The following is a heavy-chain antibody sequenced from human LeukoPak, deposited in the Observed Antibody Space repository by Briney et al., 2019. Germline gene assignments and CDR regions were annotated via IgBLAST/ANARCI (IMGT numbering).Heavy chain of an antibody. Sequence: GASVKVSCKASGYTFTGYFMHWVRQAPGQGLEWIGWINPNIGATKYARKFQGRVTMTRDTSISTAYMELSSLRSEDTAVYYCATGGIVPAASPYYYYYGMDVWGQGTTVTVSS. CDR1: GYTFTGYF. CDR3: ATGGIVPAASPYYYYYGMDV. V-gene: IGHV1-2*02. CDR2: INPNIGAT. D-gene: IGHD2-2*01. J-gene: IGHJ6*02.